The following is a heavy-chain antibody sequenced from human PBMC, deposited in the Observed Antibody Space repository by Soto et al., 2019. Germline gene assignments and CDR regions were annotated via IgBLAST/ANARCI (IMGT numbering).Heavy chain of an antibody. CDR2: ISYDGSNK. V-gene: IGHV3-30-3*01. CDR1: GFTFSSYA. Sequence: PGGSLRLSCAASGFTFSSYAMHWVRQAPGKGLEWVAVISYDGSNKYYADSVKGRFTISRDNSKNTLYLQMNSLRAEDTAVYYCARENDYGDYGGAFDIWGQGTMVTVSS. J-gene: IGHJ3*02. CDR3: ARENDYGDYGGAFDI. D-gene: IGHD4-17*01.